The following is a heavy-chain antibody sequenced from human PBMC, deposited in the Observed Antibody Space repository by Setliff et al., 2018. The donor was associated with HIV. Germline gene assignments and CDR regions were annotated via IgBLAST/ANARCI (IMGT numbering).Heavy chain of an antibody. CDR2: IWYDGSNK. CDR3: ARDKEGSSWFPDY. D-gene: IGHD6-13*01. Sequence: GGSLRLSCAASGFTFSNYGMHWVRQAPGKGLEWVAVIWYDGSNKYYADSVKGRFTISRDNSKSTLYLQMNSLRAEDTAVYYCARDKEGSSWFPDYWGQGTLVTVSS. CDR1: GFTFSNYG. J-gene: IGHJ4*02. V-gene: IGHV3-33*01.